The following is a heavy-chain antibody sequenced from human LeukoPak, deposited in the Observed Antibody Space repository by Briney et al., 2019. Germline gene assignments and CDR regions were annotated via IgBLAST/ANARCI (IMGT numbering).Heavy chain of an antibody. CDR1: GYSISSSNY. Sequence: SETLSLTCAVSGYSISSSNYWAWTRQPPGKGLEWIGHIYYSGSIYHNPSLKSRVTMSVDTSKNQFSLKLSSVTAVDTAVYYCARKATTGPTKAAFDIWGQGTMVTVSS. J-gene: IGHJ3*02. CDR3: ARKATTGPTKAAFDI. CDR2: IYYSGSI. D-gene: IGHD4-17*01. V-gene: IGHV4-28*05.